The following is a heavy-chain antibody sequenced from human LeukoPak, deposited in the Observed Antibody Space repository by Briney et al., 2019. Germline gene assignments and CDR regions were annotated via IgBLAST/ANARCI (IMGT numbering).Heavy chain of an antibody. V-gene: IGHV3-23*01. D-gene: IGHD6-19*01. Sequence: GGSLRLSCAASGFTFSSYAMSWVRQASGKGLEWVSAISGSGGSTYYADSVKGRFTISRDNSKNTLYLQMNSLRAEDTAVYYCAKNLGVAGTNFFDYWGQGTLVTVSS. CDR3: AKNLGVAGTNFFDY. CDR1: GFTFSSYA. J-gene: IGHJ4*02. CDR2: ISGSGGST.